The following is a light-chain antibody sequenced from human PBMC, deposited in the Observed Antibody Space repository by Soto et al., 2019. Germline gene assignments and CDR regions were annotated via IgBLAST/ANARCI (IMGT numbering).Light chain of an antibody. J-gene: IGLJ2*01. CDR2: DVS. V-gene: IGLV2-14*01. CDR1: SSDVGGYNY. Sequence: QSALTQPASVSGSPGQSITISCTGTSSDVGGYNYVSWYQQHPGKAPKLLIYDVSDRPSGVSNRFSGSKSGNTASLTISGLQAEDEADYYCSSYSSISTLGVFGEGTKLTVL. CDR3: SSYSSISTLGV.